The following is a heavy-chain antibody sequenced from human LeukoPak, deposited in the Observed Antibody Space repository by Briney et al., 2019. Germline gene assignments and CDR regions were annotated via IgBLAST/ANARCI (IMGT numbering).Heavy chain of an antibody. J-gene: IGHJ6*02. Sequence: PGGSLRLSCAASGFTFSSYSMNWVRQAPGKGLEWVSSISSSSGYIYYADSVKGRFTISRDNAKNSLYLQINSLRAEDTAVYYCARAFGSIVGALYYYYGMDVWGQGTTVTVSS. D-gene: IGHD1-26*01. CDR1: GFTFSSYS. CDR2: ISSSSGYI. CDR3: ARAFGSIVGALYYYYGMDV. V-gene: IGHV3-21*01.